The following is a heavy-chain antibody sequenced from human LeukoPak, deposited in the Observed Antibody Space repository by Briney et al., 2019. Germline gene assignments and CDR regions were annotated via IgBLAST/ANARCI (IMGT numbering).Heavy chain of an antibody. CDR3: ASRGGGAFDI. J-gene: IGHJ3*02. CDR1: GGSISSGDYY. CDR2: IYYIRST. V-gene: IGHV4-30-4*01. D-gene: IGHD2-15*01. Sequence: SETLSLTCTVSGGSISSGDYYWSWIRQPPGKGLEWIGYIYYIRSTFYNPVLKSRVTISVDTSKIQFSVKLSSVTAADTAVYYCASRGGGAFDIWGQGTMVTVSS.